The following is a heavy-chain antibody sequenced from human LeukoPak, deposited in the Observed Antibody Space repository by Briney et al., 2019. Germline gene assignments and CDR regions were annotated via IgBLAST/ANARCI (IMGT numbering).Heavy chain of an antibody. D-gene: IGHD3-22*01. Sequence: GGSLRLSCAASGSTFSSYAMSWVRQAPGKGLEWVSAISGSGGSTYYADSVKGRFTISRDNSKNTLYLQMNSLRAEDTAVYYCAKAYDSSGYYRRGAFDIWGQGTMVTVSS. J-gene: IGHJ3*02. CDR3: AKAYDSSGYYRRGAFDI. CDR1: GSTFSSYA. V-gene: IGHV3-23*01. CDR2: ISGSGGST.